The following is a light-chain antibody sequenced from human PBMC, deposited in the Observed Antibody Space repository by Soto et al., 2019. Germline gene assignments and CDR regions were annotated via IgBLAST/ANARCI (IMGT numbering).Light chain of an antibody. CDR2: EVS. CDR1: SSDVGDYIS. V-gene: IGLV2-14*01. J-gene: IGLJ2*01. CDR3: SSYTNTSTPVV. Sequence: QSALTQPASVSGSPGQSISISCTGSSSDVGDYISVSWYQQHPGKAPKLMIYEVSYRPSGVSNRFSGSKSGSTASLTISGLQAEAEANYYCSSYTNTSTPVVFGGGTQLTVL.